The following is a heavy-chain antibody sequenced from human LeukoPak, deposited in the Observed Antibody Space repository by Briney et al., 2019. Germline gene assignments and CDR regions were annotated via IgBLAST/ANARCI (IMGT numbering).Heavy chain of an antibody. J-gene: IGHJ4*02. CDR1: GFTFSSYA. Sequence: GGSLRLSCAASGFTFSSYAMHWVRQAPGKGLEWVAVISYDGSNKYYADSVKGRFTISRDNSKNTLYLQMYSLRAEDTAVYYCARSEAAAGNVDYWGQGTLVTVSS. CDR3: ARSEAAAGNVDY. V-gene: IGHV3-30*04. D-gene: IGHD6-13*01. CDR2: ISYDGSNK.